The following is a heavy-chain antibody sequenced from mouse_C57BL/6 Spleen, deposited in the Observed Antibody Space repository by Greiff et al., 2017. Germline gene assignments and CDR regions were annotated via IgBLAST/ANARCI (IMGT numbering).Heavy chain of an antibody. D-gene: IGHD2-4*01. Sequence: VKLVESGAELVRPGASVKLSCKASGYTFTDYYINWVKQRPGQGLEWIARIYPGSGNTYYNEKFKGKATLTAEKSSSTAYMQLSSLTSEDSAVYFCARSLYDYDVGYYAMDYWCQGTSVTVSS. CDR3: ARSLYDYDVGYYAMDY. CDR1: GYTFTDYY. J-gene: IGHJ4*01. V-gene: IGHV1-76*01. CDR2: IYPGSGNT.